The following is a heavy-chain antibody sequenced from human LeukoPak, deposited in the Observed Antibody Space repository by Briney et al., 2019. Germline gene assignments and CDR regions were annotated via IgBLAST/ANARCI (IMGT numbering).Heavy chain of an antibody. Sequence: GGSLRLSCAASGFTFDDYALHWVRQVPGKGLEWVSGITWNGGTIVYADSVRGRFSISRDNAENSLYLQMDGLRAEDTALYYCVKDRSRNWRYYCDDWGQGTLVTVSS. CDR1: GFTFDDYA. D-gene: IGHD2-2*01. J-gene: IGHJ4*02. V-gene: IGHV3-9*01. CDR3: VKDRSRNWRYYCDD. CDR2: ITWNGGTI.